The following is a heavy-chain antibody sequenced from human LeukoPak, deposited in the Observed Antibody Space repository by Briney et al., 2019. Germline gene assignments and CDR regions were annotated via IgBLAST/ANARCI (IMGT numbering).Heavy chain of an antibody. J-gene: IGHJ4*02. CDR2: IDPDGSEK. V-gene: IGHV3-7*01. CDR1: GFTFNSYW. CDR3: ARIYYFGDNNWRYFDN. Sequence: GGSLRLSCAASGFTFNSYWMSWVRQAPGKGLEWVANIDPDGSEKQYGDSVKGRFTTSRDNSKNSLYLQMNSLRAEDTAIYYCARIYYFGDNNWRYFDNWGQGTLVTVSS. D-gene: IGHD3-10*01.